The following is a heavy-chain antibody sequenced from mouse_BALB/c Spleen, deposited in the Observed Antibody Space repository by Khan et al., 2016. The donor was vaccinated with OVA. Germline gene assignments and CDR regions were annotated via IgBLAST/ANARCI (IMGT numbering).Heavy chain of an antibody. Sequence: VQLVESGPGLVAPSQSLSITCTVSGFSLTGYGVNWVRQPPGKDLEWLGMIWSDGSTDYNSALKSRLSINKDNSKSQVFLKMNSLQTDDTARYFCARELRRGGFAYWGQGTLVTVST. CDR2: IWSDGST. J-gene: IGHJ3*01. V-gene: IGHV2-6-7*01. CDR3: ARELRRGGFAY. CDR1: GFSLTGYG. D-gene: IGHD1-1*01.